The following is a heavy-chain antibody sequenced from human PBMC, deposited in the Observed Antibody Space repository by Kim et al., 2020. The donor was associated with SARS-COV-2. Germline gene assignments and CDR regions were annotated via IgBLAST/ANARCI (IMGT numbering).Heavy chain of an antibody. CDR3: AKVAAAGYYYYYYMDV. J-gene: IGHJ6*03. Sequence: DSVKGRSTISRDNAKSSLYLQMNSLRAEDTALYYCAKVAAAGYYYYYYMDVWGKGTTVTVSS. D-gene: IGHD6-13*01. V-gene: IGHV3-9*01.